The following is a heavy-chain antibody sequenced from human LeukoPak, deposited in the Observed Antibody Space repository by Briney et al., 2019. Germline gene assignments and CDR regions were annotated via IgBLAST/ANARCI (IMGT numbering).Heavy chain of an antibody. CDR1: GFTFSSYA. D-gene: IGHD5-18*01. J-gene: IGHJ4*02. Sequence: PGGSLRLSCAASGFTFSSYAMSWVRQAPGKGLEWVSAISGSGGSTYYADSVKGRFTISRDNSKNTLYLQMNSLRAEDTAVYYCARVEGCWGEWIQLCAVNYFDYWGQGTLVTVSS. CDR3: ARVEGCWGEWIQLCAVNYFDY. CDR2: ISGSGGST. V-gene: IGHV3-23*01.